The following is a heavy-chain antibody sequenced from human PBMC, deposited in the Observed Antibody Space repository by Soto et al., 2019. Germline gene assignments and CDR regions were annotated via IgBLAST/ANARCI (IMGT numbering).Heavy chain of an antibody. CDR2: VYHTGRT. D-gene: IGHD3-3*01. CDR3: SRDFAYVAS. V-gene: IGHV4-61*01. CDR1: GGSFKSGSYS. Sequence: QVQLQESGPGLVKPSETLSLTCTVSGGSFKSGSYSWSWIRQPPGKGLEWIGYVYHTGRTSYNPSLMSRFYISMDTSKNQFSLNLDSVTAADTAVYFCSRDFAYVASWCEGTLVTVSS. J-gene: IGHJ4*02.